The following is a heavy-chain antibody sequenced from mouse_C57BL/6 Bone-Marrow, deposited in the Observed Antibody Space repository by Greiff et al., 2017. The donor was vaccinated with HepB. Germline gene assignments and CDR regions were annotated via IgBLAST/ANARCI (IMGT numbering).Heavy chain of an antibody. V-gene: IGHV1-63*01. CDR1: GYTFTNYW. D-gene: IGHD2-1*01. Sequence: VKLMESGAELVRPGTSVKMSCKASGYTFTNYWIGWAKQRPGHGLEWIGDIYPGGGYTNYNEKFKGKATLTADKSSSTSEDSAIYYCARRGGYGNSWFAYWGQGTLVTVSA. CDR3: ARRGGYGNSWFAY. J-gene: IGHJ3*01. CDR2: IYPGGGYT.